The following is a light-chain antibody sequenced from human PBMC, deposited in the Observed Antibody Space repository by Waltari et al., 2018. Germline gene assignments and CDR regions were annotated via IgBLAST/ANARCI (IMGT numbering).Light chain of an antibody. Sequence: QSALTQPASVSGSPGQSTTISCTGPRSDVGAYNYVSWYQQHPGKAPKPMIYVVSKRPSGVSNRFSGSKSGNTASLTISGLQAEDEADYYCSSYTSSSTWVFGGGTKLTVL. CDR3: SSYTSSSTWV. J-gene: IGLJ3*02. CDR2: VVS. CDR1: RSDVGAYNY. V-gene: IGLV2-14*01.